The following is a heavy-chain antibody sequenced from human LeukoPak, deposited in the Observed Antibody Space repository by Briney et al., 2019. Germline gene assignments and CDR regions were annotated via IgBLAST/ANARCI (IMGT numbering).Heavy chain of an antibody. CDR1: GYTFTSYA. V-gene: IGHV1-2*02. J-gene: IGHJ4*02. Sequence: ASVKVSCKASGYTFTSYAMNWVRQAPGQGLEWMGWINPNSGGTNYAQKFQGRVTMTRDTSISTAYMELSRLRADDTAVYYCARGGYDYVWGSYRYTADYWGQGTLVTVSS. CDR2: INPNSGGT. D-gene: IGHD3-16*02. CDR3: ARGGYDYVWGSYRYTADY.